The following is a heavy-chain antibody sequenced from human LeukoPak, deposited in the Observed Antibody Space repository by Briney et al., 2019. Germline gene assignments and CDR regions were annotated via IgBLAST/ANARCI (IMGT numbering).Heavy chain of an antibody. Sequence: SETLSLTCTVSGVSISSSNSYWGWIRQPPGKGLEWIGSIYYSGSTYYNPSLKSRVTISVDTSKNQFSLKLTSVTAADTAVYYCARDAVVPASLLDYWGQGTLVTVSS. D-gene: IGHD2-2*01. CDR2: IYYSGST. J-gene: IGHJ4*02. V-gene: IGHV4-39*07. CDR1: GVSISSSNSY. CDR3: ARDAVVPASLLDY.